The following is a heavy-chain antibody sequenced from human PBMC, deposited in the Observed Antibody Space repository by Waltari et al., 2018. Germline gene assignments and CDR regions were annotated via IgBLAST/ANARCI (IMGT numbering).Heavy chain of an antibody. CDR3: ARENSHWYFDL. D-gene: IGHD1-26*01. CDR1: GFTFRNYW. V-gene: IGHV3-7*01. CDR2: VSQDVSEK. J-gene: IGHJ2*01. Sequence: EVQLVESGGGLVQPGGSLRLSCAAYGFTFRNYWMTWVRQAPGKGLEWVANVSQDVSEKSYVDSVKGRFTISRDNAKNSLYLQMNSLRAEDTAVYYCARENSHWYFDLWGRGTLVTVSS.